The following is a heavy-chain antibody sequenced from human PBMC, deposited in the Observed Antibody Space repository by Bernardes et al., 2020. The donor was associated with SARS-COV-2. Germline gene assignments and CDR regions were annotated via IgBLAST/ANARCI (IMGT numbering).Heavy chain of an antibody. D-gene: IGHD3-10*01. CDR1: GFTFSSYG. CDR3: ARTRDPSTRGYYDMDV. Sequence: GGSLRLSCAASGFTFSSYGMHWVRQAPGKGLEWVAVIWYDGSKKYYADSVKGRFTISRDNSKSTLYLQMNSLRAEDTAVYYCARTRDPSTRGYYDMDVWGQGTTVTVSS. CDR2: IWYDGSKK. V-gene: IGHV3-33*01. J-gene: IGHJ6*02.